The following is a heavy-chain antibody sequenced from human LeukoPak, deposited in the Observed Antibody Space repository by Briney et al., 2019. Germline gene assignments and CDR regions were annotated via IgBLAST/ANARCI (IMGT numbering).Heavy chain of an antibody. CDR1: GGTFSSYA. J-gene: IGHJ4*02. CDR2: IIPILGIA. CDR3: ARMYSSGWYGYDY. Sequence: EASVKVSCKASGGTFSSYAISWVRQAPGQGLEWMGRIIPILGIANYAQKFQGRVTITADKSTSTAYMELSSLRSEDTAVYYCARMYSSGWYGYDYWGQGTLVTVSS. D-gene: IGHD6-19*01. V-gene: IGHV1-69*04.